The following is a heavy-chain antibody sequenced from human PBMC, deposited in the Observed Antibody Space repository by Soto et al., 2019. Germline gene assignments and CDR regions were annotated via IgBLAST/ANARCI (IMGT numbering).Heavy chain of an antibody. D-gene: IGHD2-2*01. J-gene: IGHJ5*02. CDR1: GYTFTSYG. V-gene: IGHV1-18*01. Sequence: GASVKLSCKASGYTFTSYGISWVRQATGQGLEWMGWISAYNGNTNYAQKLQGRVTMTTDTSTSTAYMELRSLRSDDTTVYYCARVVPAAIAMNWFDPWGQGTLVTVSS. CDR3: ARVVPAAIAMNWFDP. CDR2: ISAYNGNT.